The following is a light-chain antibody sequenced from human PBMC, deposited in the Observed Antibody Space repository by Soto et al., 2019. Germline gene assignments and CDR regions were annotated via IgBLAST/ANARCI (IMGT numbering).Light chain of an antibody. J-gene: IGKJ3*01. V-gene: IGKV1-5*03. Sequence: DIQMTQSPSTLSASVGDRVTITCRASQSISSWLDWYQQKPGKAPKLLIYKASSLESGVPSRFSGSGAGTEFTLTISSLQPDDCATYYCQQSFTFGPGTKVDIK. CDR3: QQSFT. CDR1: QSISSW. CDR2: KAS.